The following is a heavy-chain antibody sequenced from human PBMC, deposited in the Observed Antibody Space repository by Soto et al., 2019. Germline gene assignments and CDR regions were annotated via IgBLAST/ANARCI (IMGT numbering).Heavy chain of an antibody. CDR2: ISYDGSNK. CDR1: GFTFSSYG. J-gene: IGHJ3*02. Sequence: GGSLRLSCAASGFTFSSYGMHWVRQAPGKGLEWVAVISYDGSNKYYADSVKGRFTISRDNSKNTLYLQMNSLRAEDTAVYYCAKDSSWRFKAFDIWGQGTMVTVSS. V-gene: IGHV3-30*18. D-gene: IGHD6-13*01. CDR3: AKDSSWRFKAFDI.